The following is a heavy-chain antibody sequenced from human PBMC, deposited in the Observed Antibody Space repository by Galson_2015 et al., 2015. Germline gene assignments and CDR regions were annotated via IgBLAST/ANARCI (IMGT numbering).Heavy chain of an antibody. CDR1: GYTFTGYY. D-gene: IGHD6-13*01. Sequence: SVKVSCKASGYTFTGYYMHWVRQAPGQGLEWMGRINPNSGGTNYAQKFQGRVTMTRDTSISTAYMELSRLRSDDTAVYYCARDSGGYSSSRFPPMDVWGKGTTVTVSS. CDR2: INPNSGGT. J-gene: IGHJ6*03. CDR3: ARDSGGYSSSRFPPMDV. V-gene: IGHV1-2*06.